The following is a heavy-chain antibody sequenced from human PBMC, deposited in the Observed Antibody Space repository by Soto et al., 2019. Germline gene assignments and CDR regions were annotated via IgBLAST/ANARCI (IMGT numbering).Heavy chain of an antibody. J-gene: IGHJ4*02. CDR1: GFTFSNAW. V-gene: IGHV3-15*01. Sequence: GGSLRLSCAASGFTFSNAWMSWVRQAPGKGLEWVGRIKSKTDGGTTDYAAPVKGRFTISRDDSKNTLYLQMNSLKTEDTAVYYCTTLRYFDWTLDYWGQGTLVTVSS. CDR2: IKSKTDGGTT. D-gene: IGHD3-9*01. CDR3: TTLRYFDWTLDY.